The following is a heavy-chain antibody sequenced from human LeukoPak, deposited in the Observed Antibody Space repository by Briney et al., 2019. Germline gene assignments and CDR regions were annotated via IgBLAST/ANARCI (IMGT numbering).Heavy chain of an antibody. J-gene: IGHJ4*02. D-gene: IGHD3-3*01. Sequence: PGGSLRLSCAASGFTFSNYWMPWVRQAPGKGLEWVSSISSSSSYIYYADSVKGRFTISRDNAKNSLYLQMNSLRAEDTAVYYCARGDYDFWSGPSGYWGQGTLVTVSS. CDR1: GFTFSNYW. CDR3: ARGDYDFWSGPSGY. V-gene: IGHV3-21*01. CDR2: ISSSSSYI.